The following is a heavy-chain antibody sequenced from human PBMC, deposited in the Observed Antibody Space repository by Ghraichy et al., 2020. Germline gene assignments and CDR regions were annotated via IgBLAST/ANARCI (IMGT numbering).Heavy chain of an antibody. Sequence: ASVKVSCKASGYTFTGYYMHWVRQAPGQGLEWMGWINPNSGGTNYAQKFQGWVTMTRDTSISTAYMELSRLRSDDTAVYYCARGGHGVVAATWAYFDYWGQGTLVTVSS. CDR1: GYTFTGYY. D-gene: IGHD2-15*01. CDR3: ARGGHGVVAATWAYFDY. J-gene: IGHJ4*02. V-gene: IGHV1-2*04. CDR2: INPNSGGT.